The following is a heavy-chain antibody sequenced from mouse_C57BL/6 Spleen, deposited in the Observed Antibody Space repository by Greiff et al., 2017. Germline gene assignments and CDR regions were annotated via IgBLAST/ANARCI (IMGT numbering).Heavy chain of an antibody. CDR3: ARGLKIYYDYDGYFEV. D-gene: IGHD2-4*01. CDR1: GYTFTDYN. CDR2: INPNNGGT. Sequence: VQLQQSGPELVKPGASVKIPCKASGYTFTDYNMDWVKQSHGKSLEWIGDINPNNGGTIYNQKFKGKATLTVDKSSSTAYMELRSLTSEDTAVYYCARGLKIYYDYDGYFEVWGTGTTVTVSS. V-gene: IGHV1-18*01. J-gene: IGHJ1*03.